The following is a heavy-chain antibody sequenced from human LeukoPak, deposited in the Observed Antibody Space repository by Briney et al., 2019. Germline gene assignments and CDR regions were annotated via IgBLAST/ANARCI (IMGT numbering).Heavy chain of an antibody. CDR2: IYHSGST. CDR3: ARLIVVVPAAIRRFDP. CDR1: GYSISSGYY. V-gene: IGHV4-38-2*02. D-gene: IGHD2-2*02. J-gene: IGHJ5*02. Sequence: PSETLSLTCTVSGYSISSGYYWGWIRQPLGKGLEWIGSIYHSGSTYYNPSLKSRVTISVDTSKNQFSLKLSSVTAADTAVYYCARLIVVVPAAIRRFDPWGQGTLVTVSS.